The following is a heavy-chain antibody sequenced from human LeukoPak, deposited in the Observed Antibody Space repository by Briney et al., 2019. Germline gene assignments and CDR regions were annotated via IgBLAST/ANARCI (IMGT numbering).Heavy chain of an antibody. Sequence: SVKVSCKASGGAFSSYAINWVRQAPGQGLEWMGRIIPMLGITTYAQRFQGRVTITADRSTSTAYMELSSLRSEDTAVYYCARSRNWLSDYWGQGTLVTVSS. J-gene: IGHJ1*01. CDR2: IIPMLGIT. D-gene: IGHD3-22*01. V-gene: IGHV1-69*04. CDR3: ARSRNWLSDY. CDR1: GGAFSSYA.